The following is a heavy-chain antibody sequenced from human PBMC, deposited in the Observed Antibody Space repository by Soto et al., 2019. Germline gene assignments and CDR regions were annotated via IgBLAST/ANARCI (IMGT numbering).Heavy chain of an antibody. CDR1: GFTFSNAG. Sequence: PGGSLRLSCAASGFTFSNAGMSWVRQAPGKGLEWVGRIKSKTDGGTTDYAAPVKGRFTISRDDSKNTLYLQMNSLKTEDTAVYYCTTDNRGDIVVVPAAIPPPSPRRRLYGMDVWGQGTTVTVSS. CDR2: IKSKTDGGTT. V-gene: IGHV3-15*01. CDR3: TTDNRGDIVVVPAAIPPPSPRRRLYGMDV. J-gene: IGHJ6*02. D-gene: IGHD2-2*02.